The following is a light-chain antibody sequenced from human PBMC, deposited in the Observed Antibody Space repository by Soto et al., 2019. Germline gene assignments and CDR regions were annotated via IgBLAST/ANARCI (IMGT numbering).Light chain of an antibody. Sequence: QSVLTQPRSVSGSPGQSVTISCTGTSSDVGDYNHVSWYQQHPGKAHKLMIYDVTRRPSGVPDRFSGSKSGNTASLTISGLRAEDEADYYCCAFAGSYTWVFGGGTKVTVL. CDR3: CAFAGSYTWV. J-gene: IGLJ3*02. CDR1: SSDVGDYNH. CDR2: DVT. V-gene: IGLV2-11*01.